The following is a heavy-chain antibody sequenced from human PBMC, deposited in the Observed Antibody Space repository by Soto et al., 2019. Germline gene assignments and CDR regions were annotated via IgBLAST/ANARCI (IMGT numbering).Heavy chain of an antibody. Sequence: ASVKVSCKASGYTFTSYGISWVRQAPGQGLEWMGWISAYNGNTNYAQKLQGRVTMTTDTSTSTAYMELRSLRDEDTAVYYCARENRYCSGGSCLTDLSPFDIWGQGTMVTVSS. V-gene: IGHV1-18*01. CDR3: ARENRYCSGGSCLTDLSPFDI. CDR2: ISAYNGNT. J-gene: IGHJ3*02. D-gene: IGHD2-15*01. CDR1: GYTFTSYG.